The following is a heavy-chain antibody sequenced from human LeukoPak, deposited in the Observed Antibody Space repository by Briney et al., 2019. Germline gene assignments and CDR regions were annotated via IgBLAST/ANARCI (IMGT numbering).Heavy chain of an antibody. CDR2: ISSSSSYI. CDR1: GFTFSSYS. J-gene: IGHJ4*02. CDR3: ARGTQYSSSFDY. Sequence: TGGSLRLPCAASGFTFSSYSMNWVRQAPGKGLEWVSSISSSSSYIYYADSVKGRFTISRDNAKNSLYLQMNSLRAEDTTVYYCARGTQYSSSFDYWGQGTLVTVSS. D-gene: IGHD6-13*01. V-gene: IGHV3-21*01.